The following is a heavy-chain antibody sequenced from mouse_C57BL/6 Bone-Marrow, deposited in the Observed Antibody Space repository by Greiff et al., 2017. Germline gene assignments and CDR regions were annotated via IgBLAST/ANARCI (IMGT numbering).Heavy chain of an antibody. CDR2: INPNNGGT. V-gene: IGHV1-22*01. D-gene: IGHD2-4*01. CDR3: ARSTMTSYYFDY. CDR1: GYTFTDYN. Sequence: EVMLVESGPELVKPGASVKMSCKASGYTFTDYNMHWVKQSHGKSLEWIGYINPNNGGTSYNQKFKGKATLTVNKSSSTAYMELRSLTSEDSAVYYCARSTMTSYYFDYWGQGTTLTVSS. J-gene: IGHJ2*01.